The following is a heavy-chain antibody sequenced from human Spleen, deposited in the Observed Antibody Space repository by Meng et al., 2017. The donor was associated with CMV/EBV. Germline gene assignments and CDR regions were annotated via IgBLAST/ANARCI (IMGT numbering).Heavy chain of an antibody. D-gene: IGHD3-3*01. Sequence: GGSLRLSCAASGFTFRSYALHWVRQAPGEGLEWLSFIRYDGSNSYYADSVKGRLTVSRDNSRSTLFLEISSLRSEDTAVYFCAKGFSNYDSWGGCDSWGQGTLVTVSS. CDR2: IRYDGSNS. CDR3: AKGFSNYDSWGGCDS. J-gene: IGHJ4*02. CDR1: GFTFRSYA. V-gene: IGHV3-30*02.